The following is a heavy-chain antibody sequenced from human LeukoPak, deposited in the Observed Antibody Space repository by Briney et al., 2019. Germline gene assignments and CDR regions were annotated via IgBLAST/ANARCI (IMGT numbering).Heavy chain of an antibody. CDR1: GGSISSYY. CDR2: IYYSGST. Sequence: SSETLSLTCTVSGGSISSYYWSWIRQPPGKGLEWIGYIYYSGSTNYNPSLKSRVTISVDTSKNQFSLKLSSVTAADTAVYYCARGAVATSYFDYWGQGTLVTVSS. CDR3: ARGAVATSYFDY. J-gene: IGHJ4*02. D-gene: IGHD5-12*01. V-gene: IGHV4-59*01.